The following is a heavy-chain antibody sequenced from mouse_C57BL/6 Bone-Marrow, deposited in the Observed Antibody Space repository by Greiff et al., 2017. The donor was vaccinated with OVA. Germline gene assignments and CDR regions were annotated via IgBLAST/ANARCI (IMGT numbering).Heavy chain of an antibody. CDR1: GFTFSSYT. CDR2: ISGGGGNT. CDR3: ARQDGNYDYAMDY. D-gene: IGHD2-1*01. Sequence: DVMLVESGGGLVKPGGSLKLSCAASGFTFSSYTMSWVRQTPEKRLEWVATISGGGGNTYYPDSVKGRFTISRDNAKNTLYLQMSSLRSEDTALYYCARQDGNYDYAMDYWGQGTSVTVSS. J-gene: IGHJ4*01. V-gene: IGHV5-9*01.